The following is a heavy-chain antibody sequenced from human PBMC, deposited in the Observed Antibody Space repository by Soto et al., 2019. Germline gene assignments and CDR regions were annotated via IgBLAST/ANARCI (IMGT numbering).Heavy chain of an antibody. CDR3: ARERIAVAGSGNNWFDP. D-gene: IGHD6-19*01. CDR2: IWYDGSNK. Sequence: GGSLRLSCAASGFTFSSYGMHWVRQAPGKGLEWVAVIWYDGSNKYYANSVKGRFTISRDNSKNMLYLQMNSLRAEDTAVYYCARERIAVAGSGNNWFDPWGQGTLVTVSS. V-gene: IGHV3-33*01. J-gene: IGHJ5*02. CDR1: GFTFSSYG.